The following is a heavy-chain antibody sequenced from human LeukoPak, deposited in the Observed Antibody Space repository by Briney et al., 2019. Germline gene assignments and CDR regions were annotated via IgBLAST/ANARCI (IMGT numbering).Heavy chain of an antibody. J-gene: IGHJ4*02. V-gene: IGHV3-30*18. CDR2: ISYDGRNI. CDR1: GFAVSSNY. Sequence: GGSLRLSCAASGFAVSSNYMSWVRQAPGKGLEWVAVISYDGRNIHYPDSVKGRFTISRDISTDTLWLQMDSLRTEDTAVYYCAKGPLRGTAAAIDYWGQGTLVTVSS. CDR3: AKGPLRGTAAAIDY. D-gene: IGHD2-2*01.